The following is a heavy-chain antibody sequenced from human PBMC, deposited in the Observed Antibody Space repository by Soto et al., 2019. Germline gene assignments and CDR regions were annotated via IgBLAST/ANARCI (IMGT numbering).Heavy chain of an antibody. CDR2: IYYSGST. Sequence: SETLSLTCTVSGGSISSGGYYWSWIRQHPGKGLEWIGYIYYSGSTYYNPSPKSRVTISVDTSKNQFSLKLSSVTAADTAVYYCARLRVVVTAIRYYYYGMDVWGQGTTVTVSS. D-gene: IGHD2-21*02. CDR3: ARLRVVVTAIRYYYYGMDV. J-gene: IGHJ6*02. V-gene: IGHV4-31*03. CDR1: GGSISSGGYY.